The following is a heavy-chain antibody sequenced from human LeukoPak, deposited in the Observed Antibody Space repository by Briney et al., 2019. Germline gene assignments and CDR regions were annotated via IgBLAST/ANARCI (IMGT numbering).Heavy chain of an antibody. CDR1: GGSISSYY. J-gene: IGHJ4*02. Sequence: PSETLSLTCTVSGGSISSYYWSWIRQPPGKGLEWIGYIYYSGSTNYNPSLKSRVTISVDTSKNQFSLKLSSVTAVDTAVYYCARGLTAISLYFDYWGQGTLVTVSS. V-gene: IGHV4-59*01. CDR2: IYYSGST. CDR3: ARGLTAISLYFDY. D-gene: IGHD2-21*02.